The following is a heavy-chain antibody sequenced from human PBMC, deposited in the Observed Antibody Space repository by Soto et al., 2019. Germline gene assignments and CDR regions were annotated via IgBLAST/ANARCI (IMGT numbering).Heavy chain of an antibody. CDR2: IYSGGTT. V-gene: IGHV3-66*01. CDR1: GITVSSNY. CDR3: VRNTGWDTPMVH. D-gene: IGHD5-18*01. Sequence: GGSLRLSCAASGITVSSNYMSWVRQAPGKGLEWVSVIYSGGTTYYADSVKGRFTISRDNSRNTLYLQMNSLRAEDTAVYYCVRNTGWDTPMVHWGQGTLVTVSS. J-gene: IGHJ4*02.